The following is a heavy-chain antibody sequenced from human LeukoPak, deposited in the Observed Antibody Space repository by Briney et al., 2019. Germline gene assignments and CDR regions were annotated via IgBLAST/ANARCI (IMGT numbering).Heavy chain of an antibody. V-gene: IGHV4-59*12. Sequence: SETLSLTCTLSGGSISSYYWSWIRQPPGKGLEWIGYIYYSGSTNYNPSLKSRVTISVDTSKNQSSLKLSSVTAADTAVYYCARGMPADILTGNWFDAWGQGTLVTVSS. J-gene: IGHJ5*02. CDR3: ARGMPADILTGNWFDA. CDR2: IYYSGST. D-gene: IGHD3-9*01. CDR1: GGSISSYY.